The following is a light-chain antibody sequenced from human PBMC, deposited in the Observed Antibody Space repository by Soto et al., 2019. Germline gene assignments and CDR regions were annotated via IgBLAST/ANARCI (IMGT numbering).Light chain of an antibody. J-gene: IGLJ2*01. CDR3: SSYAGSKNFIL. CDR2: EVN. V-gene: IGLV2-8*01. Sequence: QSVLTQPPSASGSPGQSVTISCTGTTSDVGGYNYVSWYQLHPDKVPKLIISEVNKRPSGVPDRFSGSKSGSTASLTVSGLQAEDEADYFCSSYAGSKNFILFGGGTKLTVL. CDR1: TSDVGGYNY.